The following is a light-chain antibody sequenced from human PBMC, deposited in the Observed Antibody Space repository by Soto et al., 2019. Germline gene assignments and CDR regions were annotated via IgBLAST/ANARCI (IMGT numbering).Light chain of an antibody. CDR3: HQYINAPWT. J-gene: IGKJ1*01. CDR2: WAS. CDR1: QSVLYSSNNNNY. Sequence: DFVMTQSPDSLAVSLGERATINCKSSQSVLYSSNNNNYLSWYQQKPGQPPKLLIYWASTRESGVPDRFSGSGSGTDFTLTISSLQAEDVAVYYCHQYINAPWTFGQGPKVEIK. V-gene: IGKV4-1*01.